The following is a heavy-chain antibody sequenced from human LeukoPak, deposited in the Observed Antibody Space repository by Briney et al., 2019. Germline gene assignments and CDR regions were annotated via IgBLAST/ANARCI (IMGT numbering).Heavy chain of an antibody. V-gene: IGHV3-43*02. CDR3: AKDMKQWGRLVGFDY. J-gene: IGHJ4*02. CDR1: GFTFDDYA. D-gene: IGHD1-26*01. Sequence: GGSLRLSCAASGFTFDDYAMHWVRQAPGKGLEWVSLISGDGGSTYYADSVKGRFTISRDNSKNSLYLQMNSLRTEDTALYYCAKDMKQWGRLVGFDYWGQGTLVTVSS. CDR2: ISGDGGST.